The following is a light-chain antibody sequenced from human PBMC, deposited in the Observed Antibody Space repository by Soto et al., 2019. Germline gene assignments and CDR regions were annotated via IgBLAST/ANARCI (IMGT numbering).Light chain of an antibody. V-gene: IGLV2-23*03. CDR1: SSDVGSYNL. J-gene: IGLJ1*01. Sequence: LTQPASVSGSPGQSITISCTGSSSDVGSYNLVSWYQQHPGKAPKLMIYEGSKRPSGVSNRFSGSKSGNTASLTISGLQAEDEADYYCCSYAGSGTFPVFGTGTKVTVL. CDR3: CSYAGSGTFPV. CDR2: EGS.